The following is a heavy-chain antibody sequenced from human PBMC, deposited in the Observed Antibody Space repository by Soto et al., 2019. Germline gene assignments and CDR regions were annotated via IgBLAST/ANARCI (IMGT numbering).Heavy chain of an antibody. V-gene: IGHV1-69*02. CDR1: GGTFSSYT. J-gene: IGHJ3*02. CDR3: ARVSGYYDSSGPIDI. Sequence: QVQLVQSGAEVKKPGSSVKVSSKASGGTFSSYTIIWVRQAPGQGLEWMGRIIPILGIANYAQKFQGRVTITADKSTSTAYRELSSLRSEDTAVYYCARVSGYYDSSGPIDIWGQGTMVTVSS. CDR2: IIPILGIA. D-gene: IGHD3-22*01.